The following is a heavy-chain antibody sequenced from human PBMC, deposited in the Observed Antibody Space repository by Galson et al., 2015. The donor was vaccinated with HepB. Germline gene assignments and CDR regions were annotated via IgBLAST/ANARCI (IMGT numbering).Heavy chain of an antibody. D-gene: IGHD3-22*01. CDR3: ARGDALYYYDSGTYSPQPLDY. CDR1: GFTFSFYS. J-gene: IGHJ4*02. Sequence: SLRLSCAASGFTFSFYSMNWVRQAPGKGLEWVSSISSSSSYIYYADSVKGRFTISRDNAKNSLYLQMNSLGAEDTAVYYCARGDALYYYDSGTYSPQPLDYWGQGTLVTVSS. CDR2: ISSSSSYI. V-gene: IGHV3-21*01.